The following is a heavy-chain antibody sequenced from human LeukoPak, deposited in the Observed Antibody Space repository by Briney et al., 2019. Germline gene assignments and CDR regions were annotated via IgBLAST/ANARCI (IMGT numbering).Heavy chain of an antibody. Sequence: GGSLRLSCVASGFTFSSYSMNWVRQSRGKGLEWVSYISSSSNTIYYADSVKGRFTISRDNANNSLYLQMNSLRAEDTAVYYCARDGFDFWSGYPTTVDYWGQGTLVTVSS. D-gene: IGHD3-3*01. J-gene: IGHJ4*02. V-gene: IGHV3-48*01. CDR1: GFTFSSYS. CDR3: ARDGFDFWSGYPTTVDY. CDR2: ISSSSNTI.